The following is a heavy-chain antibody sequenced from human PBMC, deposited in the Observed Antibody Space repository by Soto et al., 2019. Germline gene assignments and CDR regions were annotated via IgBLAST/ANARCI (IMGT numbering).Heavy chain of an antibody. V-gene: IGHV3-23*01. CDR3: ANFYGGNSAHSYTSDP. Sequence: EVQLLESGGGLVQPGGSLRLSCAASGFTFSSYAMSWVRQAPGKGLEWVSTISSSGGSTHYADSVKGRFTISRDNSKNTLYLQMKSLRAEDTAVYYCANFYGGNSAHSYTSDPWGQGTRVTVSS. CDR1: GFTFSSYA. D-gene: IGHD2-21*02. CDR2: ISSSGGST. J-gene: IGHJ5*02.